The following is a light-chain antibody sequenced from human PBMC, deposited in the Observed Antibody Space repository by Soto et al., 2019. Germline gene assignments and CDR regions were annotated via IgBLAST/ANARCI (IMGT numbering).Light chain of an antibody. CDR3: QQYGSPPGT. CDR2: GAS. Sequence: EIVLTQSPGTLSLSPGERATLSCRASQSVSSSYLAWYQQKPGQAPRLLIYGASSGATGIPDRFSGSGSGTDFPLTISRLEPEDFAVYYCQQYGSPPGTFGQGTKVEIK. V-gene: IGKV3-20*01. J-gene: IGKJ1*01. CDR1: QSVSSSY.